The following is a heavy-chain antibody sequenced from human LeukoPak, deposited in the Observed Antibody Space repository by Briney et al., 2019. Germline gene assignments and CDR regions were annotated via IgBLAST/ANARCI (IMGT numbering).Heavy chain of an antibody. V-gene: IGHV5-51*03. CDR2: IYPGDSDT. CDR3: ARLTYSSVRGWFDP. D-gene: IGHD6-19*01. Sequence: KPGESLKISCKGSGYSFTDYWIGWVRQMPGEGLEWMGIIYPGDSDTRYSPSFRGQVTTSADKSISTAYLQWSSLKASDTAMYYCARLTYSSVRGWFDPWGQGTLVTVSS. J-gene: IGHJ5*02. CDR1: GYSFTDYW.